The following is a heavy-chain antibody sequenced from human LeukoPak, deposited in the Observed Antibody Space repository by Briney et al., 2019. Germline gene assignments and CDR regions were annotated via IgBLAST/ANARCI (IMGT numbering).Heavy chain of an antibody. CDR2: INHSGST. D-gene: IGHD4-17*01. CDR3: ARGRGVGLRVLLDY. J-gene: IGHJ4*02. CDR1: GGSISSGGYY. Sequence: PSETLSLTCTVSGGSISSGGYYWSWIRQPPGKGLEWIGEINHSGSTNYNPSLKSRVTISVDTSKNQSSLKLSSVTAADTAVYYCARGRGVGLRVLLDYWGQGTLVTVSS. V-gene: IGHV4-39*07.